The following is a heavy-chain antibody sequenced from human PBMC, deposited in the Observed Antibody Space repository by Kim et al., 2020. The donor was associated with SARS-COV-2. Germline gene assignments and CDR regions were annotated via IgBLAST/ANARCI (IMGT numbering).Heavy chain of an antibody. J-gene: IGHJ4*02. Sequence: SETLSLTCIVSGGSINNFYWGWIRQSPGKGLEWIGYISYSGNTNYSPSLKSRVTMSLDTSKNQFSLTLTSLTPADTAIYYCVGDPNPPWYYYWGQGTLVPVSS. CDR2: ISYSGNT. CDR1: GGSINNFY. D-gene: IGHD6-13*01. CDR3: VGDPNPPWYYY. V-gene: IGHV4-59*01.